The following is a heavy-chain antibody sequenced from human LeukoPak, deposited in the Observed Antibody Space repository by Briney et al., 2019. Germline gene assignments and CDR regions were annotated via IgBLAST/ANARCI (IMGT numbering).Heavy chain of an antibody. CDR3: ARTASSSGYSSSWLYYFDY. V-gene: IGHV4-59*01. D-gene: IGHD6-13*01. CDR1: GGSISSYY. J-gene: IGHJ4*02. Sequence: PSETLSLTCTVSGGSISSYYWNWIRQPPGKGLEWIGYIYYSGSTNYNPSLKSRVTISVDTSKNQFSLELSSVTAADTAVYYCARTASSSGYSSSWLYYFDYWGQGTLVTVSS. CDR2: IYYSGST.